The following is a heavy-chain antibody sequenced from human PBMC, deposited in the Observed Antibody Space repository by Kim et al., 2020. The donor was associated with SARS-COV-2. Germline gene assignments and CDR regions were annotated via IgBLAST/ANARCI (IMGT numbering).Heavy chain of an antibody. Sequence: GGSLRLSCAASGFTFSHYIMNWARQAPGKGLEWVSAISGSGDNTYYADSVTGRFTISRDNSKNTLYLQMNNLRAEDTAVYYCARDDGGVLVTTLHSWGRGTLVTVSS. CDR3: ARDDGGVLVTTLHS. J-gene: IGHJ4*02. CDR2: ISGSGDNT. CDR1: GFTFSHYI. V-gene: IGHV3-23*01. D-gene: IGHD3-16*01.